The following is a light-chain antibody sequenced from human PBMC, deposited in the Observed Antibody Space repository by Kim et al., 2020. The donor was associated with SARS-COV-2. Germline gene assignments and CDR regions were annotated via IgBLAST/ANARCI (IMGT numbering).Light chain of an antibody. J-gene: IGKJ4*01. CDR2: GAS. CDR1: QGLRTIC. Sequence: ALEERAPPSSGARQGLRTICSAGYQKKPGRAPRALVFGASTGASGIPARFSGIGSGTDFSLTISSLEPDDFAVYYCQQYSTAPLTFCGGTTVEIK. V-gene: IGKV3-20*01. CDR3: QQYSTAPLT.